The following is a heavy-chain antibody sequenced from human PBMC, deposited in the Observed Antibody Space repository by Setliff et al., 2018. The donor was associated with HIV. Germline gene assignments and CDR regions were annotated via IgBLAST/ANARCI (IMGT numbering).Heavy chain of an antibody. D-gene: IGHD1-26*01. CDR2: MSTGGGIK. V-gene: IGHV3-30-3*01. CDR1: GFTFSSYV. Sequence: GGSLRLSCAATGFTFSSYVLHWVRQAPGKGLEWVAVMSTGGGIKICADSVKGRFTIFRDNSRNTLFLQMNNLRPEDTATYYCVRDPIEGSPDYFDYWGQGALVTVSS. CDR3: VRDPIEGSPDYFDY. J-gene: IGHJ4*02.